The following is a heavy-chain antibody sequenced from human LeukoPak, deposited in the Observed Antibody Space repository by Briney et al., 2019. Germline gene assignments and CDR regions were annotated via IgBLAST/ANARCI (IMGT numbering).Heavy chain of an antibody. J-gene: IGHJ6*02. CDR2: IDSYGTTT. CDR1: EFTW. D-gene: IGHD3-16*01. V-gene: IGHV3-74*01. CDR3: ARGGDGMDV. Sequence: GGSLRLYCAGSEFTWMHWVRQAPGKGLVWVSLIDSYGTTTSYADSVKGRFTISRDNAKNTVYLQMNSLRAEDTAVYYCARGGDGMDVWGQGTTVTVSS.